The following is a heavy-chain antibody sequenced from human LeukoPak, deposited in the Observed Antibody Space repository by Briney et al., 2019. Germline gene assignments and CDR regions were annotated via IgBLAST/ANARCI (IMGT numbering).Heavy chain of an antibody. D-gene: IGHD3-9*01. CDR3: ARERLGDPEDYFDY. CDR2: IIPIFGTA. Sequence: ASVKVSCKASGGTFSSYAISWVRQAPGQGLEWMGGIIPIFGTANYAQKFQGRVTITADESTSTAYMELSSLRSEDTAVYYCARERLGDPEDYFDYWGQGTLVTVSS. V-gene: IGHV1-69*13. CDR1: GGTFSSYA. J-gene: IGHJ4*02.